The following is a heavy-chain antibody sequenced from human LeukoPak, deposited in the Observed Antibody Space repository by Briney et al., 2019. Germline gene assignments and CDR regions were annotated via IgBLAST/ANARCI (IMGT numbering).Heavy chain of an antibody. Sequence: ASVKVSCKASGYTFTSYYMHWVRQAPGQGLEWMGIINPSGGSTSYAQKFQGRVTMTRDMSTSTVYMELSSLRSEDTAVYYCARGGIAARHRSYYFDYWGQGTLVTVSS. D-gene: IGHD6-6*01. CDR2: INPSGGST. V-gene: IGHV1-46*01. CDR1: GYTFTSYY. CDR3: ARGGIAARHRSYYFDY. J-gene: IGHJ4*02.